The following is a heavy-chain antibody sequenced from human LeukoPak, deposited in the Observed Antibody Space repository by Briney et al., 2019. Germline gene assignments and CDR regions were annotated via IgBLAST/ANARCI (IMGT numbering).Heavy chain of an antibody. CDR3: ARGPWDIYSNSWFPLNY. CDR1: GYTFTNYF. CDR2: INPSAGST. J-gene: IGHJ4*02. Sequence: ASVKVSCKASGYTFTNYFLHWVRQAPGQGLEWMGIINPSAGSTTYAQKFQGRVAMTRDMSTSTVYMELSSLRSEDTAVYFCARGPWDIYSNSWFPLNYWGQGTLVTVSS. D-gene: IGHD2/OR15-2a*01. V-gene: IGHV1-46*01.